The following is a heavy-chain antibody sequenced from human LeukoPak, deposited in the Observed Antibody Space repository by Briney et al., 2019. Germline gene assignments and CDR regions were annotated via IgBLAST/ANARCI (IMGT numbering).Heavy chain of an antibody. CDR2: IKQDGSEK. CDR1: GFTFSSYW. CDR3: ARARGDGYQWYFDL. D-gene: IGHD5-24*01. J-gene: IGHJ2*01. Sequence: GGSLRLSCAASGFTFSSYWMNWVRQAPGKGLEWVANIKQDGSEKTYVDFVKGRFTISRDNAKNSLDPQMNSLRAEDTAVYYCARARGDGYQWYFDLWGRGTLVTVSS. V-gene: IGHV3-7*01.